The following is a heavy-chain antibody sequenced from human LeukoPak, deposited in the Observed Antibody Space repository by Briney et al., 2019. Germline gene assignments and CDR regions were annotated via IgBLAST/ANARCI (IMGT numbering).Heavy chain of an antibody. Sequence: GGSLRLSCAASGFTFSNFQMTWVRQAPGKGLEWLSYISGSGSDIFYADSVKGRFTISRDNAKNSLYLQMNNLRAEDTAVYYCARWGHSDYDSFPTEFDYWGQGTLVTVSS. J-gene: IGHJ4*02. D-gene: IGHD5-12*01. CDR3: ARWGHSDYDSFPTEFDY. CDR2: ISGSGSDI. CDR1: GFTFSNFQ. V-gene: IGHV3-48*03.